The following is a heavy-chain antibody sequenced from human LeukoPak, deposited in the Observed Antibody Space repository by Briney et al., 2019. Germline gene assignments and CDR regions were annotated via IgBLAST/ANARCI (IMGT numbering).Heavy chain of an antibody. CDR2: IRTSTGSP. CDR1: GYTFTSYA. D-gene: IGHD2-15*01. CDR3: ARDLDSAAFDI. Sequence: ASVKVSCEASGYTFTSYAINWVRQAPGQGLEYMGWIRTSTGSPTYAQGFTGRFVFSLDTSVNTAYLQISSLKAEGTAVYYCARDLDSAAFDIWGQGTMVTVSS. J-gene: IGHJ3*02. V-gene: IGHV7-4-1*02.